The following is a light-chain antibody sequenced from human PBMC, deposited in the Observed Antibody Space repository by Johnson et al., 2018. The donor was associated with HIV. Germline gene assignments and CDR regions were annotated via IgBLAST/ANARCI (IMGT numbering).Light chain of an antibody. CDR1: SSNIGKNY. Sequence: QSVLTQPPSMSAAPGQKVTISCSGSSSNIGKNYVSWYQHLPGTAPKLLIYEDNKRPSGIPDRFSGSKSATSATLGITGLQTGDEADDYCGTWDSSLSAVFGTGTKVTVL. J-gene: IGLJ1*01. CDR3: GTWDSSLSAV. CDR2: EDN. V-gene: IGLV1-51*02.